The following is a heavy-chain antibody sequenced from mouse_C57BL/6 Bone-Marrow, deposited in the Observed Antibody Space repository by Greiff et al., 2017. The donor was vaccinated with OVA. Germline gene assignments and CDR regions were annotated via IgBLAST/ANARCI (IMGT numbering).Heavy chain of an antibody. CDR3: ASVRSYPYWYFDV. CDR2: IWTGGGT. V-gene: IGHV2-9-1*01. D-gene: IGHD1-1*01. Sequence: VKLVESGPGLVAPSQSLSITCTVSGFSLTSYAISWVRQPPGKGLEWLGVIWTGGGTNYNSALKSRLSISKDNSKSQVFLKMNSLKTDDTARYYCASVRSYPYWYFDVWGTGTTVTVSS. J-gene: IGHJ1*03. CDR1: GFSLTSYA.